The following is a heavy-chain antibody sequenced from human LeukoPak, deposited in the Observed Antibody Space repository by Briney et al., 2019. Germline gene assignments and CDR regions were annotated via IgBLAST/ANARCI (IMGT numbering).Heavy chain of an antibody. V-gene: IGHV3-7*01. CDR2: MKGDGSEK. D-gene: IGHD4-11*01. Sequence: PGGSLRLSCAASGFTFSSYWMSWVRLAPGKGLEWVANMKGDGSEKWYVDSVKGRFTISRDNAQNSVHLQMNSLRAEDTAVYYCARDEYRSRWLHPWGQGTLVTVTS. CDR3: ARDEYRSRWLHP. CDR1: GFTFSSYW. J-gene: IGHJ5*02.